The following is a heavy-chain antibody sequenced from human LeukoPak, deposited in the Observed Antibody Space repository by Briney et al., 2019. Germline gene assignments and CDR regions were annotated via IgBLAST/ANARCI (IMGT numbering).Heavy chain of an antibody. V-gene: IGHV4-30-2*01. CDR1: GGSISSGGYS. J-gene: IGHJ4*02. D-gene: IGHD5-18*01. CDR3: AREPNAPERDTATVDY. Sequence: SQTLSLTCAVSGGSISSGGYSWSWIRQPPGKGLEWIGYIYHSGSTYYNPSLKSRVTISVDRSKNQFSLKLSSVTAADTAVYYCAREPNAPERDTATVDYWGQGTLVTVSS. CDR2: IYHSGST.